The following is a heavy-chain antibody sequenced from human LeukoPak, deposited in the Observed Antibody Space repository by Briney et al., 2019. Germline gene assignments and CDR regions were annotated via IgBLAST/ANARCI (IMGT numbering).Heavy chain of an antibody. CDR2: ISGSGGST. D-gene: IGHD3-10*01. CDR1: GFTFSNYA. CDR3: ARGEGDN. Sequence: GGSLRLSCAASGFTFSNYAMNWVRQAPGKGLEWVSGISGSGGSTYYADSVKGRFTISRDNSKNTLYLQMSSLRDDDTAVYFCARGEGDNWGQGTLVAVSS. V-gene: IGHV3-23*01. J-gene: IGHJ4*02.